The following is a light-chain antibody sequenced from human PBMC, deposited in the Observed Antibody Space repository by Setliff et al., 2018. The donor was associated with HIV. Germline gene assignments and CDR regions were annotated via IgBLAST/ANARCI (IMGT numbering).Light chain of an antibody. CDR2: AIS. CDR1: SSDIGGYEY. Sequence: QSALTQPASVSGFTGQSITIYCIGTSSDIGGYEYVSWYQPHAGKAPQLIIYAISPRPSGISARFSGSKSGNMASLTVSGLRPEDSADYYCASYSRSAALLFGTGTKGTVL. J-gene: IGLJ1*01. CDR3: ASYSRSAALL. V-gene: IGLV2-14*01.